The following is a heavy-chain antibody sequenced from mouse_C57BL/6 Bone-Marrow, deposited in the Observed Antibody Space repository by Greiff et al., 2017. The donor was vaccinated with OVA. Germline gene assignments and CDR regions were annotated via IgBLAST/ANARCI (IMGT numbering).Heavy chain of an antibody. D-gene: IGHD1-1*01. CDR1: GYTFTSYW. Sequence: QVQLQQPGPELVKPGASVKLSCKASGYTFTSYWMHWVKQRPGQGLEWIGMIHPNSGSTNYNEKFKSKATLTVDKSYSKAYMQLSSLTSEDSAVYSCAREEINRVVPEYWFGYWGQGTLVTVSA. V-gene: IGHV1-64*01. J-gene: IGHJ3*01. CDR2: IHPNSGST. CDR3: AREEINRVVPEYWFGY.